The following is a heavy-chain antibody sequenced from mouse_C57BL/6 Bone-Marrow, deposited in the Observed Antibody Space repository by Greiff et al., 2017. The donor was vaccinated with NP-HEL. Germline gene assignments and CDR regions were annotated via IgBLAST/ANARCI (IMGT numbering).Heavy chain of an antibody. Sequence: EVQLQQSGPVLVKPGASVKMSCKASGYPFTDYFMNWVKQSHGKSLGWVGVIYPYNGVTSYNQKFKGKATLTVDQSSSTAYLQLNSLTSEDSAVYYCAREGLTNYCDYWGQGTTLTVSS. CDR3: AREGLTNYCDY. CDR2: IYPYNGVT. CDR1: GYPFTDYF. V-gene: IGHV1-19*01. D-gene: IGHD1-1*01. J-gene: IGHJ2*01.